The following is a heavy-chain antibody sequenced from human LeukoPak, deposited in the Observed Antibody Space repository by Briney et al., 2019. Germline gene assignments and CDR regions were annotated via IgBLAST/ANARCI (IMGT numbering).Heavy chain of an antibody. Sequence: GGSLRLSCAASGFTVSSNYMSWVRQAPGKGLEWVSVIYSGGSTYYADSVKGRLTISRDNSKNTLYLQMNSLRAEDTAVYYCARDRFHYYGMDVWGQGTTVTVSS. D-gene: IGHD2-21*01. V-gene: IGHV3-66*01. CDR2: IYSGGST. CDR3: ARDRFHYYGMDV. J-gene: IGHJ6*02. CDR1: GFTVSSNY.